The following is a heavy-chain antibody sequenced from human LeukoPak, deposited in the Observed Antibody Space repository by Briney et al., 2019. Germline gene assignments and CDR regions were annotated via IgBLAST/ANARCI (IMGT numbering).Heavy chain of an antibody. CDR3: ATMEGYFDY. CDR1: GGTFSSYA. D-gene: IGHD3-3*01. V-gene: IGHV1-2*02. J-gene: IGHJ4*02. CDR2: INPNSGGT. Sequence: ASVKVSCKASGGTFSSYAISWVRQAPGQGLEWMGWINPNSGGTNYAQKFQGRVTMTRDTSISTAYMELSRLRSDDTAVYYCATMEGYFDYWGQGTLVTVSS.